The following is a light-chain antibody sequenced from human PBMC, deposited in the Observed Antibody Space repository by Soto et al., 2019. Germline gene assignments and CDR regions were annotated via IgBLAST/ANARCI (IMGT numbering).Light chain of an antibody. CDR3: QQHNTLPFT. J-gene: IGKJ5*01. CDR2: EAS. Sequence: DIQLTQSPSLLSASVGDRVTITCRASHDISTYLAWYQQKPGKAPKLMIYEASTLQSGVPSRFSGSGSWTEFTLTISGLLPEDFETYHCQQHNTLPFTFGQGTRLDTK. V-gene: IGKV1-9*01. CDR1: HDISTY.